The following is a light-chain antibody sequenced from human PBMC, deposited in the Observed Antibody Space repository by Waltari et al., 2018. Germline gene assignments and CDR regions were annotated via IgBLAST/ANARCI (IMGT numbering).Light chain of an antibody. V-gene: IGKV3-20*01. CDR2: GAS. Sequence: EIVLTQSPGTLSLSPGERGTLPCRASQSVSRALAWYQQKPGQAPRLLIYGASTRATGVPDRFSGSGSGTDFSLTISSLDPEDFAVYYCQHYVKLPVTYGQGTKVEI. J-gene: IGKJ1*01. CDR3: QHYVKLPVT. CDR1: QSVSRA.